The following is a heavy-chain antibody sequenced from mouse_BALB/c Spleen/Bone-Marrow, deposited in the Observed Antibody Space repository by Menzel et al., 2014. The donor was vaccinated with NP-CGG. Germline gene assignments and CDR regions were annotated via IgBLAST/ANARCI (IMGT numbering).Heavy chain of an antibody. D-gene: IGHD1-1*01. CDR2: IDPANGNT. CDR3: ARYRYYGSSYAMDY. Sequence: LVESGAELVKPGASVKLSCTASGFNIKDTYMYWVKPRPEQGLEWIGRIDPANGNTKYDPKFQGKATITADTSSNTAYLQLSSLTSEDTAVYYCARYRYYGSSYAMDYWGQGTSVTVSS. CDR1: GFNIKDTY. J-gene: IGHJ4*01. V-gene: IGHV14-3*02.